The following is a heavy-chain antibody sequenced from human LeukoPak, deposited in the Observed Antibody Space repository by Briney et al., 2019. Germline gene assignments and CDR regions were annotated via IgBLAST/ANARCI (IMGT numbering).Heavy chain of an antibody. J-gene: IGHJ3*02. CDR2: INPSGGST. Sequence: GASVKVSCKASGYSFVLYGISWVRQAPGQGLEWMGIINPSGGSTNYAQNFQARVTMTRDTSTSTVYMELSSLRSEDTAVYYCARVRDGYNDAYDIWGQGTMVTVPS. V-gene: IGHV1-46*01. D-gene: IGHD5-24*01. CDR1: GYSFVLYG. CDR3: ARVRDGYNDAYDI.